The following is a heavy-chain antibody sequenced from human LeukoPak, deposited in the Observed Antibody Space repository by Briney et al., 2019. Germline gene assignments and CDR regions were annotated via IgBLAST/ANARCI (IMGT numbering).Heavy chain of an antibody. CDR3: AKTRPLDSSSWSHGDY. CDR1: GFPFSSYA. V-gene: IGHV3-23*01. Sequence: GGSLRLSCAASGFPFSSYAMNWVRQAPGKGLEWVSAISGSGDSTYYGDSVKGRFTISRDNSKNTLYLQMNSLRAEDTAVYYCAKTRPLDSSSWSHGDYWGQGTLVTVSS. CDR2: ISGSGDST. J-gene: IGHJ4*02. D-gene: IGHD6-13*01.